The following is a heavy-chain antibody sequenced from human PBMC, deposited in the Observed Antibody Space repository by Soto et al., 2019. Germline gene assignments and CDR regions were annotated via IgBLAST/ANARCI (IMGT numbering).Heavy chain of an antibody. CDR1: GYTFTSYD. CDR3: ARDVIYDRSGPNDY. V-gene: IGHV1-8*01. CDR2: INPNSGNT. J-gene: IGHJ4*02. D-gene: IGHD3-22*01. Sequence: ASVKVSCKDSGYTFTSYDINWVGQDTGRGPEWMGWINPNSGNTGYAQKFQGRVTMIRNPSISTAYMVLSSLRPDDTAVYYCARDVIYDRSGPNDYWAQGTLVTVSS.